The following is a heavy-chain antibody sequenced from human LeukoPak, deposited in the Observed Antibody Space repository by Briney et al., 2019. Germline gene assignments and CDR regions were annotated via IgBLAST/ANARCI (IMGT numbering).Heavy chain of an antibody. CDR2: FDPEDGET. CDR1: GHTLSGLS. V-gene: IGHV1-24*01. D-gene: IGHD3-10*01. Sequence: ASVKVSCKVSGHTLSGLSMHWVRQAPGKGLEWMGGFDPEDGETIYAQKFQGRITMTEDTTTDTAYMELSSLRSEDTAVFYCVTTLAWVRGAGYWGQGTLVTVSS. CDR3: VTTLAWVRGAGY. J-gene: IGHJ4*02.